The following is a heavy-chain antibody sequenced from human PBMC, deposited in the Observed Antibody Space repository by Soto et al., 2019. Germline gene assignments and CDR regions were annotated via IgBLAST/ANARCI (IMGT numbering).Heavy chain of an antibody. D-gene: IGHD6-19*01. V-gene: IGHV1-69*13. Sequence: SVKVSFKASGGTFSSYAISWVRQAPGQGLEWMGGIIPIFGTANYAQKFQGRVTITADESTSTAYMELSTLKSEDTAVYYCASGRVAVAPHYYYGMDVWGQGTTVTVSS. CDR3: ASGRVAVAPHYYYGMDV. CDR2: IIPIFGTA. CDR1: GGTFSSYA. J-gene: IGHJ6*02.